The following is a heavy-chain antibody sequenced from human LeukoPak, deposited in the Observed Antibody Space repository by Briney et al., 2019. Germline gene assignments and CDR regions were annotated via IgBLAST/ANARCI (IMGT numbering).Heavy chain of an antibody. J-gene: IGHJ4*02. CDR1: GYTFTSYY. D-gene: IGHD1-26*01. Sequence: ASVKVSCKASGYTFTSYYMHWVRQAPGQGLEWMGIINPSGGSTSYAQKFQGRVTMTRDMSTSTVYMELSSLRAEDTAVYYCAKVRAPRQYYFDYWGQGTLVTVSS. CDR3: AKVRAPRQYYFDY. CDR2: INPSGGST. V-gene: IGHV1-46*01.